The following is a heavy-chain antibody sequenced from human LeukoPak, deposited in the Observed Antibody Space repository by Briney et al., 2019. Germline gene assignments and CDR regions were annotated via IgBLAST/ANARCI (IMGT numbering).Heavy chain of an antibody. J-gene: IGHJ4*02. V-gene: IGHV3-33*06. D-gene: IGHD4-23*01. CDR3: ANALDDFGGG. CDR1: GFTFSSYG. Sequence: GRSLRLSCAASGFTFSSYGMHWVRQAPGKGLEWVAVIWYDGSNKYYADSVKGRFTVSRDNSKNTLYLQMNSLRTEDTAVYYCANALDDFGGGWGQGTLVTVSS. CDR2: IWYDGSNK.